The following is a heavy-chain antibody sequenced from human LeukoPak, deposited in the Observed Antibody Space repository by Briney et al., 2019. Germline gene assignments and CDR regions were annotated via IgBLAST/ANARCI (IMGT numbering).Heavy chain of an antibody. CDR1: GYRFTNYW. J-gene: IGHJ4*02. CDR2: IYPGDSDT. V-gene: IGHV5-51*01. D-gene: IGHD1-26*01. CDR3: ARLQIVGSSTTPFAPFDY. Sequence: GESLKISCKGSGYRFTNYWIGWVRHMPGKGLEWMGIIYPGDSDTRYSPSFQGQVTISVDKSISTAYLQWSSLKASDTAIYYCARLQIVGSSTTPFAPFDYWGQGTLVTVSS.